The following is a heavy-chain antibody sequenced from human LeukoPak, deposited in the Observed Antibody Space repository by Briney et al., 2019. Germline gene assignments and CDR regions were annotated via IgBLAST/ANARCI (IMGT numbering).Heavy chain of an antibody. J-gene: IGHJ4*02. CDR1: GGSISSSSYY. V-gene: IGHV4-39*07. CDR2: IYYSGST. CDR3: ARDDLGPSYFDY. Sequence: SETLSLTCTVSGGSISSSSYYWGWIRQPPGKGLEWIGSIYYSGSTYYNPSLKSRVTISVDTSKNQFSLKLSSVTAADTAVYYCARDDLGPSYFDYWGQGTLVTVSS.